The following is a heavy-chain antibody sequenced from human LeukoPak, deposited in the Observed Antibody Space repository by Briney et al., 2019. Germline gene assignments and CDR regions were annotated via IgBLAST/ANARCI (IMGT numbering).Heavy chain of an antibody. CDR3: ARGTGTTAYFDY. J-gene: IGHJ4*02. V-gene: IGHV3-11*06. D-gene: IGHD1-1*01. Sequence: KPGGSLRLSCAASGFTFSDYYMSWVRQAPGKGLEWVSYISGSSGYTKYADSVKGRFTISRDNAKNSLYLQVNSLRAEDTAVYYCARGTGTTAYFDYWGQGTPVTVPS. CDR1: GFTFSDYY. CDR2: ISGSSGYT.